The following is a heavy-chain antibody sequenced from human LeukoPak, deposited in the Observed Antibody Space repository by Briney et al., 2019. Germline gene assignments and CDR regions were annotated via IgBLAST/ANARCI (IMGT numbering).Heavy chain of an antibody. V-gene: IGHV5-51*01. D-gene: IGHD3-22*01. CDR1: GYSFTSYW. CDR2: IYPGDSDI. J-gene: IGHJ4*02. CDR3: ARLDSSGYKF. Sequence: GESLKISCKGSGYSFTSYWIGWVRQMPGKGLEWMGIIYPGDSDIRYSPSFQGQVTISADKSISPAYLQGSSLGASDTAMYYCARLDSSGYKFWGQGTLITVSS.